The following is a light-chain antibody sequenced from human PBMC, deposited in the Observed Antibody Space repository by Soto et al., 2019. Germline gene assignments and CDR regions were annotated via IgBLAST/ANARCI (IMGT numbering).Light chain of an antibody. J-gene: IGKJ3*01. CDR2: AVS. CDR3: QQSYSTLFT. V-gene: IGKV1-39*01. Sequence: IQMTQFPSSLSASVGDRVTITCRVGQTVIRYLNWYQQKPGRAPNLLIYAVSNLQSGVPSRFSGSGSGTEFTLTISDLQPEDFATYYCQQSYSTLFTFGPGTKVEIK. CDR1: QTVIRY.